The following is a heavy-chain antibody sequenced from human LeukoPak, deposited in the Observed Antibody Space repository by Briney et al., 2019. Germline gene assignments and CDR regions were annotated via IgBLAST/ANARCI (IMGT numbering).Heavy chain of an antibody. D-gene: IGHD2-15*01. Sequence: ASVKVSCKASGYTFTGYYMHWVRQAPGQGLEWMGRINPNSGGTNYAQKFQGRVTMTRDTSISTAYMELSRLRSDDTAVYYCAREERYCSGSSCHPLYAFDIWGQGTMVTVSS. CDR3: AREERYCSGSSCHPLYAFDI. CDR1: GYTFTGYY. J-gene: IGHJ3*02. V-gene: IGHV1-2*06. CDR2: INPNSGGT.